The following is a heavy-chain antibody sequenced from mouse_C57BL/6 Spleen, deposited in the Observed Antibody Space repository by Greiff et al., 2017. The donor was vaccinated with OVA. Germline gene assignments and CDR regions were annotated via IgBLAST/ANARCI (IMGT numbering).Heavy chain of an antibody. CDR3: ARRGDCGYGDAMDY. CDR1: GYTFTTYP. CDR2: FHPYNDDT. V-gene: IGHV1-47*01. D-gene: IGHD2-2*01. Sequence: QVHVKQSGAELVKPGASVKMSCKASGYTFTTYPIEWMKQNHGKSLEWIGNFHPYNDDTKYNEKFKGKATLTVEKSSSTVYLELSRLTSDDSAVYYGARRGDCGYGDAMDYWGQGTSVTVSS. J-gene: IGHJ4*01.